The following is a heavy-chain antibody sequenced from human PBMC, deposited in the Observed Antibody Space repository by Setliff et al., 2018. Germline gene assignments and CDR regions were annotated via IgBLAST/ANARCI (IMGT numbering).Heavy chain of an antibody. CDR1: GGSFSGYY. Sequence: SETLSLTCAVYGGSFSGYYWSWIRQPPGKGLEWIGGINHSGSTNYNPSLKSRVTISVDTSKNQFSLKLSSVTAADTAVYYCARGKNGSRQLVVLGWFDPWGQGTLVTVSS. CDR2: INHSGST. J-gene: IGHJ5*02. V-gene: IGHV4-34*01. CDR3: ARGKNGSRQLVVLGWFDP. D-gene: IGHD3-22*01.